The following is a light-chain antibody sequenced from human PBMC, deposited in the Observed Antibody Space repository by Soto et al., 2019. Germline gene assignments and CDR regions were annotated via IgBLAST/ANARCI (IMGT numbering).Light chain of an antibody. CDR1: PGISSY. CDR2: AAS. J-gene: IGKJ1*01. V-gene: IGKV1D-8*01. CDR3: QPDYSFPWT. Sequence: VIWMTQSPSLLSASTGDRVTISCRMSPGISSYLAWYQQKPGKAPELLIYAASTLQSGVPSKLRVSGSGTDFTLTISCLQSEDFATYYCQPDYSFPWTLGNATKVESK.